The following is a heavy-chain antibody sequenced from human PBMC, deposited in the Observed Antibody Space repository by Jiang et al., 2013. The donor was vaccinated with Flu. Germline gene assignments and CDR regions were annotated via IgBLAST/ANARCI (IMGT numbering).Heavy chain of an antibody. CDR2: TYYRSQWFN. CDR3: ARAMTVSGTYDY. J-gene: IGHJ4*02. D-gene: IGHD6-19*01. CDR1: GDSVSGHNVG. V-gene: IGHV6-1*01. Sequence: SLTCAISGDSVSGHNVGWHWLRQSPSRGLEWLGRTYYRSQWFNDYPESVQSRITINPDTPKNQFSLQLNSVTPEDTAVYYCARAMTVSGTYDYWGQGTLVSVSS.